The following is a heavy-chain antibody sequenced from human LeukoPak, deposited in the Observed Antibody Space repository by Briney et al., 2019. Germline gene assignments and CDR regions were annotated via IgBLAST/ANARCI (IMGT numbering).Heavy chain of an antibody. CDR1: GYTFTSYY. CDR3: ARARDSSSWYFPLDYYYYMDV. V-gene: IGHV1-46*01. Sequence: PGASVKVSCKASGYTFTSYYMHWVRQAPGQGLEWMGIINPSGGSTSYAQKFQGRVTMTRDMSTSTVYMELSSLRSEDTAVYYCARARDSSSWYFPLDYYYYMDVWGKGTTVTVSS. D-gene: IGHD6-13*01. CDR2: INPSGGST. J-gene: IGHJ6*03.